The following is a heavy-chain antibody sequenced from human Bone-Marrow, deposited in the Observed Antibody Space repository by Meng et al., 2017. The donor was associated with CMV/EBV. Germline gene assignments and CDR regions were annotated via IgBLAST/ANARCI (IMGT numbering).Heavy chain of an antibody. D-gene: IGHD1-7*01. CDR3: ARGSWNYDF. CDR1: GYTFTTYS. V-gene: IGHV1-18*01. CDR2: ISPYNGNT. Sequence: ASVKVSCKASGYTFTTYSITWVRRAPGQGLEWMGWISPYNGNTDYAQKFQGRVTMTTDTSTSTAYMEVRSLTSDDTAIYYCARGSWNYDFWGRGTLVTVSS. J-gene: IGHJ4*02.